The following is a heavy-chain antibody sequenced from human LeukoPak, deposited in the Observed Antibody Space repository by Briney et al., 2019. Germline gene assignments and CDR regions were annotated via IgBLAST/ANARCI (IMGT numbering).Heavy chain of an antibody. Sequence: SETLSLTCTVSGGSINGYFWSWIRQPPGKGLEWIGYIYYSGSTNYNPSLKSRVTISVDTSKNQFSLKLSSVTAADTAVYYCARKAAGLYFDYWGQGTLVTVSS. J-gene: IGHJ4*02. CDR1: GGSINGYF. CDR3: ARKAAGLYFDY. V-gene: IGHV4-59*01. D-gene: IGHD6-13*01. CDR2: IYYSGST.